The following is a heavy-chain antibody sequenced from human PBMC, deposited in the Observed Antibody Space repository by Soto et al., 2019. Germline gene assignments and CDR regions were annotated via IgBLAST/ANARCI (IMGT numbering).Heavy chain of an antibody. CDR2: VHHRGTT. V-gene: IGHV4-4*02. CDR1: GASISSSNW. Sequence: SETLSLTCAVSGASISSSNWWHWVRQPPGKGLEWIGEVHHRGTTNYNPSLKSRVAISVDKSRNQFSLKLNSVTAADTAVYYCARVRQYCSATSCYLDPWGQGTLVTVSS. CDR3: ARVRQYCSATSCYLDP. J-gene: IGHJ5*02. D-gene: IGHD2-2*01.